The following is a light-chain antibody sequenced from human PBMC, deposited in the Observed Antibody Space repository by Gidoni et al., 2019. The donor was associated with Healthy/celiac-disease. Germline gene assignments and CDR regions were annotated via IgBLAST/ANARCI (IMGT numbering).Light chain of an antibody. CDR3: CSYAGSYTFGV. CDR2: DVG. CDR1: SSDVGGYHY. V-gene: IGLV2-11*01. Sequence: QSALTQPRSVSGSPGQSVTISCTGTSSDVGGYHYVSWYQQHPGKAPTLMIYDVGKRPSGVPDRFSGSKSGTPASLTISGLQAEDEADYYCCSYAGSYTFGVFGTGTKVTVL. J-gene: IGLJ1*01.